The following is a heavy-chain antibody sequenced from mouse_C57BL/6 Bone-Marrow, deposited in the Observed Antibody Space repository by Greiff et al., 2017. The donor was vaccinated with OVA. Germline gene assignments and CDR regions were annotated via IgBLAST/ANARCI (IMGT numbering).Heavy chain of an antibody. V-gene: IGHV1-81*01. CDR2: IYPRSGNT. CDR1: GYTFTSYG. Sequence: VQLQESGAELARPGASVKLSCKASGYTFTSYGISWVKQRTGQGLEWIGEIYPRSGNTYYNEKFKGKATLTADKSSSTAYMELRSLTSEDSAVYFCASSRLLRNWGQGTLVTVSA. CDR3: ASSRLLRN. J-gene: IGHJ3*01.